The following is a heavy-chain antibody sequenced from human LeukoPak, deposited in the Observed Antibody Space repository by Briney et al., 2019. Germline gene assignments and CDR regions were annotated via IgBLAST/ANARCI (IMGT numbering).Heavy chain of an antibody. CDR1: GFTFSGYA. V-gene: IGHV3-23*01. D-gene: IGHD4-17*01. Sequence: PGGSLRLSCAASGFTFSGYAMTRVRQAPGKGLEWVSSISGSGDSTYYADSVKGRFTISRDNSKNTLYLQMNSLRAEDTAVYYCAKDLRSSPIAFHIWGQGTMVTVSS. CDR3: AKDLRSSPIAFHI. CDR2: ISGSGDST. J-gene: IGHJ3*02.